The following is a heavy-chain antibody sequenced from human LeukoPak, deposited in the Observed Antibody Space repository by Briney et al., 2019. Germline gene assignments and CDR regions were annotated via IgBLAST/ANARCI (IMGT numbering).Heavy chain of an antibody. Sequence: EGSLRLSCAASGFSFSSSAMHWVRQAPGKGLDWVAFIHYDGNNKYYADSVKGRFTISRDNSKNTVYLQMNSLRPEDTAVYYCAARRLTVTTEIDYWGQGTLVTVSS. CDR3: AARRLTVTTEIDY. D-gene: IGHD4-17*01. V-gene: IGHV3-30*02. J-gene: IGHJ4*02. CDR2: IHYDGNNK. CDR1: GFSFSSSA.